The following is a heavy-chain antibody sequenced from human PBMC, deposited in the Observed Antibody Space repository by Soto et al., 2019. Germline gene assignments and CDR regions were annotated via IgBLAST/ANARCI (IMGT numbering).Heavy chain of an antibody. D-gene: IGHD1-20*01. V-gene: IGHV1-69*01. Sequence: QAHLMQSGAEVKKPGSSVKVSCKASGGTFSGYAISWVRQRPGRGLEWMGGIIPIFGSRTYAEKFQGRITLAAAASTGTAFMDLRSLISEDTAVYYCARDPRSITGTTSSEDFQFWGPGTLVSVSS. CDR3: ARDPRSITGTTSSEDFQF. CDR2: IIPIFGSR. CDR1: GGTFSGYA. J-gene: IGHJ1*01.